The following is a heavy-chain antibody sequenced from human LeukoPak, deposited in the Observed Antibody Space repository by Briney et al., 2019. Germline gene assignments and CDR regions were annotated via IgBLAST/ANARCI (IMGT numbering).Heavy chain of an antibody. CDR2: IKQDGTEK. V-gene: IGHV3-7*01. Sequence: GRSLRLSCAGSGFTLRSYWMNWVRQAPGKGLEWLAVIKQDGTEKHYKDSVEGRFTISRDNAKNSLHLQMNSLRAEDTAVYYCAGGSGYLITSWGQGTLVTVSS. CDR3: AGGSGYLITS. J-gene: IGHJ5*02. D-gene: IGHD3-9*01. CDR1: GFTLRSYW.